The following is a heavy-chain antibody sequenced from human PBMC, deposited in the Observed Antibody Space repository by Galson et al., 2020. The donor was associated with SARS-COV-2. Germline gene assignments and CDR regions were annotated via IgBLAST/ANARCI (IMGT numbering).Heavy chain of an antibody. CDR2: INTNTGNP. CDR1: GYSLISYA. CDR3: ARPDGSTDALDI. D-gene: IGHD1-26*01. Sequence: ASVKVSCKASGYSLISYAMNWVRQAPGQGLEWMGWINTNTGNPTYAQGFTGRLFFSLDTSVSTAYLQTWSLKAEDTAVYYCARPDGSTDALDIWGQGTMVTVSS. V-gene: IGHV7-4-1*01. J-gene: IGHJ3*02.